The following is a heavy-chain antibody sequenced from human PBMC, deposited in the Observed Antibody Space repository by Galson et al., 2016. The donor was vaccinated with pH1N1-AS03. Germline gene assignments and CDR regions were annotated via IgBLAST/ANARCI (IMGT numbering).Heavy chain of an antibody. Sequence: SLRLSCAASGFTFGGYWMHWVRQGPGKGLEWVSHNGSRTTYADSVKGRFTISRDNAKNTLYLQMSSLRAEDTAVYYCARVYYYGSAGSYSLDYWGQGTLVTVSS. CDR1: GFTFGGYW. V-gene: IGHV3-74*01. CDR3: ARVYYYGSAGSYSLDY. CDR2: NGSRT. D-gene: IGHD3-10*01. J-gene: IGHJ4*02.